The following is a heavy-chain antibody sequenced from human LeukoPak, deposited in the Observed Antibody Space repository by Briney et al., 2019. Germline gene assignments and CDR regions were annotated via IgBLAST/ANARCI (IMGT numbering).Heavy chain of an antibody. Sequence: GGSLRLSCAASGFTFRSYSMNWGRQAPGMGLEWVSSISTSSSHIYYADSVEGRFTISRDNAKNSLYLQMNSLRAEDTAVYYCVRSYYGMDVWGQGTTVSVSS. CDR1: GFTFRSYS. J-gene: IGHJ6*02. V-gene: IGHV3-21*01. CDR3: VRSYYGMDV. CDR2: ISTSSSHI.